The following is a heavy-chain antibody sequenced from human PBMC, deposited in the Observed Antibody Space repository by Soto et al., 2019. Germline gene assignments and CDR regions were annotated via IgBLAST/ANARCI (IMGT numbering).Heavy chain of an antibody. D-gene: IGHD5-12*01. Sequence: SVKVSCKASGGTFSSYAISWVRQAPGQGLEWMGGIIPIFGTANYAQKFQGRVTITADESTSTTYMELSSLRSEDTAVYYCARDRVEMATTDYFDYWGQGTLVTVSS. J-gene: IGHJ4*02. CDR3: ARDRVEMATTDYFDY. CDR1: GGTFSSYA. CDR2: IIPIFGTA. V-gene: IGHV1-69*13.